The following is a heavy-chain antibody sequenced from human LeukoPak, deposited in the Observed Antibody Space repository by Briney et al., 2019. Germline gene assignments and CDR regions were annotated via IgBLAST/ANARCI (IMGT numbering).Heavy chain of an antibody. CDR1: GGSISSGDYY. V-gene: IGHV4-30-4*01. CDR2: IYYSGST. Sequence: PSETLSLTCTVSGGSISSGDYYWSWIRQPPGKGLEWIGYIYYSGSTYYNPSLKSRVTISVDRSKNQFSLKLSSVTAADTAVYYCARVHYYDSSGYYYEYFDYWGQGTLVTVSS. CDR3: ARVHYYDSSGYYYEYFDY. J-gene: IGHJ4*02. D-gene: IGHD3-22*01.